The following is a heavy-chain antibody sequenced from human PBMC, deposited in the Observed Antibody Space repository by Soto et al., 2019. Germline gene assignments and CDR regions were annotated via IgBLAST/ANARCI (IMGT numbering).Heavy chain of an antibody. CDR3: AKDSSWYVFHYYGMDV. CDR2: ISWNSGSI. V-gene: IGHV3-9*01. D-gene: IGHD6-13*01. Sequence: EVQLVESGGGLVQPGRSLRLSCAASGFTFDDYAMHWVRQAPGKGLEWVSGISWNSGSIGYADSVKGRFTISRDNAKNSLYRQMNSLRAEDTALYYCAKDSSWYVFHYYGMDVWGQGTTVTVSS. CDR1: GFTFDDYA. J-gene: IGHJ6*02.